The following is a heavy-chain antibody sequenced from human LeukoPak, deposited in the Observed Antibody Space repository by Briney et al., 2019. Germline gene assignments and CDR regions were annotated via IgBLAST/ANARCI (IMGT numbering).Heavy chain of an antibody. CDR1: GGSISSYY. CDR3: ARVRAIAAAGNYVDAFDI. CDR2: IYTSGST. J-gene: IGHJ3*02. V-gene: IGHV4-4*07. Sequence: KPSETLSLTCTVCGGSISSYYWSWIRQPAGKGREWIGRIYTSGSTNYNPSLKSRVTMSVDTSKNQFSLKLGSVTAADTAVYYCARVRAIAAAGNYVDAFDIWGQGTMVTVSS. D-gene: IGHD6-13*01.